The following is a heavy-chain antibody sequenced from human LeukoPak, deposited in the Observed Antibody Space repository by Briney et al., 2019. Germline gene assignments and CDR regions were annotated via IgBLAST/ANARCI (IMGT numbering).Heavy chain of an antibody. D-gene: IGHD2-15*01. J-gene: IGHJ6*02. CDR2: ISAYNGNT. CDR3: ARVLKSARHSSTYYYYGMDV. CDR1: GYTFTSYG. Sequence: ASVKVSCKSSGYTFTSYGISWVRQAPGQGLEWMGWISAYNGNTNYAQKFQGRVTMTTDTSTSTAYMELRSLRSDDTAVYYCARVLKSARHSSTYYYYGMDVWGQGTTVTVSS. V-gene: IGHV1-18*01.